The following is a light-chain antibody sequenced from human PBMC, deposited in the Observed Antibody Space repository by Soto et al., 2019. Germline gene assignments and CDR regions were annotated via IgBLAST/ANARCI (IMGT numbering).Light chain of an antibody. V-gene: IGKV1-5*01. CDR1: QSVNHW. CDR2: DAS. Sequence: DIQMTQSPSTLSASVGERVTISCRASQSVNHWLAWYQRKPGKAPKLLIHDASTLESGIPSRFSGSGSGTEFTLTISSLQPDDFATYYCQQYNSYWTFGQGRKV. J-gene: IGKJ1*01. CDR3: QQYNSYWT.